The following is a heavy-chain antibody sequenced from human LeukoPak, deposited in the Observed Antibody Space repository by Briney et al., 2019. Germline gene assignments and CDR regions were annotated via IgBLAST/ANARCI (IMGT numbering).Heavy chain of an antibody. V-gene: IGHV4-59*12. Sequence: SETLSLTCTVSGGSISSYYWSWNRQAPGKGLEWIGYIYYSGSTTYNPSLKSRVTISVDTSKNQFSLKLTSVTAADTAVYYCARDRRYYYDSSGHPQAFDIWGQGTMVTVSS. CDR1: GGSISSYY. CDR3: ARDRRYYYDSSGHPQAFDI. J-gene: IGHJ3*02. D-gene: IGHD3-22*01. CDR2: IYYSGST.